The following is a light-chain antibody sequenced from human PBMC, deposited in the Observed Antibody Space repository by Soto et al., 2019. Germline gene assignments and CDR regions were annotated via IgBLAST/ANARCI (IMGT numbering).Light chain of an antibody. V-gene: IGLV2-8*01. CDR2: EVS. J-gene: IGLJ2*01. CDR1: SGDVVDYNF. Sequence: QPVLTQPPSASGSPGQSVTISCTGTSGDVVDYNFVSWYQQHPGKAPKLMIYEVSKRPSGVPDRFFGSKSGNTASLTVSGLQAEDEANYYCASYAGNNNLVFGGGTKVTVL. CDR3: ASYAGNNNLV.